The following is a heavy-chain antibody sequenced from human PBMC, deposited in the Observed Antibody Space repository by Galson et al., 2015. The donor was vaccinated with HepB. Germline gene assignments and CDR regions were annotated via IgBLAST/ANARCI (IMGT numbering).Heavy chain of an antibody. CDR1: GFTFSSYD. Sequence: SLRLSCAASGFTFSSYDMHWVRQATGKGLEWVSAIGTAGGTYYPGSVKGRFTISRENAKNSLYPQMNSLRAGDTAVYYCARAKGLEGLGAFDPWGQGTLVTVSS. J-gene: IGHJ5*02. CDR2: IGTAGGT. D-gene: IGHD3-16*01. V-gene: IGHV3-13*01. CDR3: ARAKGLEGLGAFDP.